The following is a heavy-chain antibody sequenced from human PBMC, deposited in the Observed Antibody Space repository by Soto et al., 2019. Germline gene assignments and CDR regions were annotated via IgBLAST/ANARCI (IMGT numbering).Heavy chain of an antibody. J-gene: IGHJ4*02. CDR1: GFSFSDYY. Sequence: QVHLVESGGGLVKPGGSLRLSCVASGFSFSDYYMSWIRQAPGKGLEWVSYISSSDSPIYYADSVKGRFTISRDNTKNSLYLQMNSLRVEDTAVYFCARVRKNWNQLDYWGQGTLVTVSS. CDR3: ARVRKNWNQLDY. V-gene: IGHV3-11*01. CDR2: ISSSDSPI. D-gene: IGHD1-1*01.